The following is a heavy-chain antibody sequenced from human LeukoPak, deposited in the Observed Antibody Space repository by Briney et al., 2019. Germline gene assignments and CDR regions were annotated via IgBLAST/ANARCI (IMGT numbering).Heavy chain of an antibody. CDR3: AKDPASGYCSGGSCYDSPFDS. CDR2: ITGSAGST. Sequence: GGSLRLSCAASGFTFSTYAMTWVRQAPGKGLEWVSLITGSAGSTYYADSVKGRFTISRDNSKNTLFMQMNSLRAEDTAVYYCAKDPASGYCSGGSCYDSPFDSWGQGTLVTVSS. CDR1: GFTFSTYA. J-gene: IGHJ4*02. V-gene: IGHV3-23*01. D-gene: IGHD2-15*01.